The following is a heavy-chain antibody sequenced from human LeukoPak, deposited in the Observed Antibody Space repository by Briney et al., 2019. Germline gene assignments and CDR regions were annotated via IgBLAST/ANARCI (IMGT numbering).Heavy chain of an antibody. V-gene: IGHV3-11*01. D-gene: IGHD6-13*01. J-gene: IGHJ4*02. CDR1: GFTFSDYY. CDR2: ISSSGSLI. Sequence: GGSLRLSCAASGFTFSDYYMSWIRQAPGKGLEWASYISSSGSLISYADSVKGRFTISRDNTNNSLFLQMNSLRAEDTAVYYCARAPYSSTWYYFDYWGQGTLVTVSS. CDR3: ARAPYSSTWYYFDY.